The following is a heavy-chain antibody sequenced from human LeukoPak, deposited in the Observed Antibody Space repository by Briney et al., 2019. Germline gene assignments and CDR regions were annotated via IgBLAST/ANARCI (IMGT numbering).Heavy chain of an antibody. CDR2: INPNSGGT. D-gene: IGHD5-18*01. CDR3: ARGKYSYGYFDY. J-gene: IGHJ4*02. V-gene: IGHV1-2*06. CDR1: GYIFIDYY. Sequence: EASVKVSCKASGYIFIDYYMHWVRQAPGQELGWMGRINPNSGGTNYAQRFQGRVIMTRDTSISTAYMELSRLRSGDTAVYFCARGKYSYGYFDYWGQGTLVTVSS.